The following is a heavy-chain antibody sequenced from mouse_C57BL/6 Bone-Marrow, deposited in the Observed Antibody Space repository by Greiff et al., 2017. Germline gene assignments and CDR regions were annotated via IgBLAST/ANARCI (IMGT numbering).Heavy chain of an antibody. Sequence: EVQLQESGGDLVKPGGSLKLSCAASGFTFSSYGMSWVRQTPDKRLEWVATISSGGSYTYYPDSVKGRFTISRDNAKNTLYLQMSSLKSEDTAMYYCARGIYYDYDDYWGQGTTLTVSS. V-gene: IGHV5-6*01. J-gene: IGHJ2*01. CDR3: ARGIYYDYDDY. CDR1: GFTFSSYG. CDR2: ISSGGSYT. D-gene: IGHD2-4*01.